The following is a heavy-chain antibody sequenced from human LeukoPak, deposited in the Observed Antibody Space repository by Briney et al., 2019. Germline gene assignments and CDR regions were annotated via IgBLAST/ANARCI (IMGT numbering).Heavy chain of an antibody. Sequence: GGSLRLSCAASGFTFSNYWMSWVPQAPGKGLEWVANIKQDGSEKYYVDSVKGRFTISRDNAKNSLYLQMDSLRAEDTAVYYCARELADYWGQGTLVTVSS. V-gene: IGHV3-7*04. CDR3: ARELADY. CDR1: GFTFSNYW. CDR2: IKQDGSEK. D-gene: IGHD6-13*01. J-gene: IGHJ4*02.